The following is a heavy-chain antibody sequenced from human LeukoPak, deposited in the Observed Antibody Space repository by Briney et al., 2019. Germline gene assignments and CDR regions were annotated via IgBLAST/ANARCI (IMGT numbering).Heavy chain of an antibody. V-gene: IGHV3-7*01. Sequence: GGSLKLSCAASGFTFSSYWMSWVRQAPGKGLEWVANIKQDGSEKYYVDTVKGRFTISRDNAKNSLYLQMNRLRAEDTAVYYCARGYFDWPEYYFDYWGQGTLVTVSS. CDR1: GFTFSSYW. CDR2: IKQDGSEK. J-gene: IGHJ4*02. D-gene: IGHD3-9*01. CDR3: ARGYFDWPEYYFDY.